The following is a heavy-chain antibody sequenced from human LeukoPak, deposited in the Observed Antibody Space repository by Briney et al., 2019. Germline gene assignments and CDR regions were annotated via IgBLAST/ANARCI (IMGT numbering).Heavy chain of an antibody. J-gene: IGHJ4*02. CDR2: ISSSSSYI. Sequence: GGSLRLSCAASGFTFSSYSMNWVRQAPGKGLEWVSSISSSSSYIYYADSVKGRFTTSRDNAKNSLYLQMNSLRAEDTAVYYCARDLAYVGYSGYADYWGQGTLVTVSS. CDR1: GFTFSSYS. CDR3: ARDLAYVGYSGYADY. D-gene: IGHD5-12*01. V-gene: IGHV3-21*01.